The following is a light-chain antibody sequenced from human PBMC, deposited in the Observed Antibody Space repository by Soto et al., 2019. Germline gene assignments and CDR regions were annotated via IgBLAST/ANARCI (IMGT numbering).Light chain of an antibody. CDR3: QTWGTGIRVV. Sequence: QSVLTQSPSASASLGASVKLTCTLSSGHSSYAIAWHQQQPEKGPRYLMKLNSDGSHSKGDGLPDRFSGSSSGAERYLTISSLQSDDEADYYRQTWGTGIRVVFGGGTKLTVL. J-gene: IGLJ2*01. CDR1: SGHSSYA. CDR2: LNSDGSH. V-gene: IGLV4-69*01.